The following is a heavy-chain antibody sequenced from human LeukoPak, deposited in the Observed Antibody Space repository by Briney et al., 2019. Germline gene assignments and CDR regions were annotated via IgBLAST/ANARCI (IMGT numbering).Heavy chain of an antibody. Sequence: PGGSLRLSCVASGFSLRNYWMSWVRQAPGKGLEWVANIKQDESEKYYVDSVKGRFTISRDNAKNSLYLQMNSLRAEDTAVYYCARASDSSSSRYQAFEYWGQGTLVTVSS. D-gene: IGHD2-2*01. J-gene: IGHJ4*02. CDR2: IKQDESEK. CDR1: GFSLRNYW. CDR3: ARASDSSSSRYQAFEY. V-gene: IGHV3-7*01.